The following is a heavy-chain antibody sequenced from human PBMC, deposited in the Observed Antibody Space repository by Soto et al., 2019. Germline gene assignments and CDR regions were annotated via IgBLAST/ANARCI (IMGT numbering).Heavy chain of an antibody. D-gene: IGHD3-3*02. J-gene: IGHJ5*02. Sequence: SVTMCLTRCVTGCSRIRGFYYWSWISQHPGKGLEWIGYIYYSGSTYYNPSLKSRVTISVDTSKNQFSLKLSSVTAADTAVYYCALSFYSFPWCDPWGQGTLVTVSA. V-gene: IGHV4-31*02. CDR3: ALSFYSFPWCDP. CDR1: GCSRIRGFYY. CDR2: IYYSGST.